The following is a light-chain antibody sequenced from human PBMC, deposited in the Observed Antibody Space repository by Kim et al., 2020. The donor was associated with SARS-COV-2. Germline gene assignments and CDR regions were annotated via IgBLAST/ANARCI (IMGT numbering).Light chain of an antibody. Sequence: SYELTQPPSVSVSPGQIASITCSGDKLGDKNVCWYQQKPGQSPVLVIYQDNKRPSGIPERFSGSNSGNTATLTISGTQAMDEADYYCQAWDSSNVVFGGGTQLTVL. V-gene: IGLV3-1*01. CDR3: QAWDSSNVV. J-gene: IGLJ2*01. CDR1: KLGDKN. CDR2: QDN.